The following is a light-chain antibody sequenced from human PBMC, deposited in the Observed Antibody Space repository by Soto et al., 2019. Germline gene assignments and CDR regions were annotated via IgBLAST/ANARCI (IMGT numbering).Light chain of an antibody. J-gene: IGLJ3*02. V-gene: IGLV2-14*01. Sequence: QSLLAEPPSVSGSPGQSITISCTGTSSDVGDYNRVSWYQHHPGKAPKLMIFEVTNRPSGISDRFSGFKSGSTASLTISELQPDDEADYYCISFTHSTTTHWVFGGGTKVTVL. CDR2: EVT. CDR1: SSDVGDYNR. CDR3: ISFTHSTTTHWV.